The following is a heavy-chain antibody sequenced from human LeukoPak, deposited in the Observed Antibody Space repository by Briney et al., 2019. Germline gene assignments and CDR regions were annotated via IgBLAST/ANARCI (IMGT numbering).Heavy chain of an antibody. CDR3: AKGYYGSGSYGWFDY. V-gene: IGHV3-23*01. D-gene: IGHD3-10*01. J-gene: IGHJ4*02. Sequence: RGSLRLSCVASGVTLTGSTMRCGCDSPGTGLEWGSNISRSGERTYTTDTVKGRFSISRDNSKNTLFLQMNSLRAEDTAVYYCAKGYYGSGSYGWFDYWGQESLVTVSS. CDR2: ISRSGERT. CDR1: GVTLTGST.